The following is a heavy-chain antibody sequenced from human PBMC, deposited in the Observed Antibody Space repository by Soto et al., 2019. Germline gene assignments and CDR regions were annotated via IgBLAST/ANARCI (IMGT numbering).Heavy chain of an antibody. CDR3: ARGTDYTQIASYHYGMDV. CDR1: GGSINTYY. D-gene: IGHD4-4*01. V-gene: IGHV4-4*07. CDR2: IYSGGST. Sequence: QVQLQESGPGLVKPSETLSLTCTVSGGSINTYYWSWIRQPAGKGLEWIGRIYSGGSTNYNPSLKSRVTMSVDTSKNQVSLKLTSVAAADTAVYYCARGTDYTQIASYHYGMDVWGQGTSVTVSS. J-gene: IGHJ6*02.